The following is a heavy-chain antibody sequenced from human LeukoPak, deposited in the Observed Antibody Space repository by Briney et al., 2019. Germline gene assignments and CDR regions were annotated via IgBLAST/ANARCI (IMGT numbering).Heavy chain of an antibody. CDR3: ARDRPYCSSTSCYEANYYYYGMDV. CDR2: ISYDGSDK. CDR1: GFTFSSYA. J-gene: IGHJ6*02. V-gene: IGHV3-30-3*01. Sequence: GGSLRHSCAASGFTFSSYAMHWVRQAPGEGLGWVAVISYDGSDKYYADSVKGRFTISRDNSKNTLYLQMNSLRAEDTAVYYCARDRPYCSSTSCYEANYYYYGMDVCGQGTTVTVSS. D-gene: IGHD2-2*01.